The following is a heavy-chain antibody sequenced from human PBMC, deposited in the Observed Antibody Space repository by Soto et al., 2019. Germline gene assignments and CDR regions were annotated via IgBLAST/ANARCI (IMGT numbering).Heavy chain of an antibody. D-gene: IGHD4-4*01. Sequence: QVQLVESGGGVVQPGRSLRLSCAASGFTFSSYGMHWVRQAPGKGLEWVAVIWYDGSNKNYADSVKGRFTSSRDNSKNTLYLQMNGLRAEDTAVYYCASWRLQGFDPWGQGTLVTVSS. CDR3: ASWRLQGFDP. V-gene: IGHV3-33*01. CDR1: GFTFSSYG. CDR2: IWYDGSNK. J-gene: IGHJ5*02.